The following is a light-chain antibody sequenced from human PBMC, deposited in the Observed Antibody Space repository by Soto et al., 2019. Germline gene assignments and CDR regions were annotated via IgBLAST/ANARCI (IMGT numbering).Light chain of an antibody. CDR1: QSVSSSY. J-gene: IGKJ3*01. CDR3: QQYGGSPFT. CDR2: GSS. Sequence: EVVLTQSPGTLSLSPGERATLSCRASQSVSSSYFAWYQHKAGQAPRLLIYGSSGRATGIPDRFSGGGSGTDFTLTISRLEAEDYAVYYCQQYGGSPFTFGPGTKVDIK. V-gene: IGKV3-20*01.